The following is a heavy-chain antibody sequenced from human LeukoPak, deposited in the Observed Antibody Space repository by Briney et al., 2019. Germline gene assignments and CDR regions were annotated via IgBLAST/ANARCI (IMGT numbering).Heavy chain of an antibody. CDR3: AKGPAGWELLNYFDY. D-gene: IGHD1-26*01. CDR1: GFTFDDYA. J-gene: IGHJ4*02. V-gene: IGHV3-9*01. Sequence: PGGSLRLSCAASGFTFDDYAMHWVRQAPGKGLEWVSGISWNSGSIGYADSVKGRLTISRDNAKNSLYLQMNSLRAEDTALYYCAKGPAGWELLNYFDYWGQGTLVTVSS. CDR2: ISWNSGSI.